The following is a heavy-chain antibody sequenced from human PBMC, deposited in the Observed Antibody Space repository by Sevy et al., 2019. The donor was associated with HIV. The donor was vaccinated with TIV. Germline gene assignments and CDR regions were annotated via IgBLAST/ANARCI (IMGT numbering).Heavy chain of an antibody. CDR2: ISSSGVYE. CDR3: ARLPDSGGRGRADY. D-gene: IGHD1-26*01. J-gene: IGHJ4*02. V-gene: IGHV3-21*01. CDR1: GFSFNTYT. Sequence: GGSLRLSCAASGFSFNTYTFYWVRQAPGEGLEWISSISSSGVYEYYADSVRGRFTISRDNAKNSLSLQINGLRVEHTGDYYCARLPDSGGRGRADYWGQGTRVTVSS.